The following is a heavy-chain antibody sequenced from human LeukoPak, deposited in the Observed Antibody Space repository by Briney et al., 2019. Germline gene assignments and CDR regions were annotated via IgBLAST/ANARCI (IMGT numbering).Heavy chain of an antibody. J-gene: IGHJ6*02. CDR1: GGSISSYY. D-gene: IGHD5-18*01. CDR3: ARAGYSFYYYYGMDV. V-gene: IGHV4-59*01. Sequence: SGTLSLTCTVSGGSISSYYWSWIRQPPGKGLEWMGYIYYRGSTNYNPSLKSRVTISVHTSKNQFSLKLSSVTAADTAVYYCARAGYSFYYYYGMDVWGQGTTVTVSS. CDR2: IYYRGST.